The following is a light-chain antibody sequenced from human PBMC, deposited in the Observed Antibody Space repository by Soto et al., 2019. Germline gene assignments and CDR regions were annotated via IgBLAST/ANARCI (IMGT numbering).Light chain of an antibody. V-gene: IGKV3-11*01. CDR1: QSVSSY. CDR3: QQRSNWPPLT. Sequence: EIVLTQSPATLSLSPGERATLSCRASQSVSSYLAWYQQKPGQAPRLLIYDASNRATGIPARFSGNGSGTDFTLTISSREPEDFAVYDCQQRSNWPPLTVGGGTKVEIK. J-gene: IGKJ4*01. CDR2: DAS.